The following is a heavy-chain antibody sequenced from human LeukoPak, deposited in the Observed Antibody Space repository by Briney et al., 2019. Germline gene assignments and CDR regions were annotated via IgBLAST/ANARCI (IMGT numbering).Heavy chain of an antibody. Sequence: GGSLRLSCAASGFAFTSYAMNWVRQAPGQGLEWMGWINTNTGNPTYAQGFTGRFVFSLDTSVSTAYLQISSLKAEDTAVYYCARGKSAFDIWGQGTMVTVSS. J-gene: IGHJ3*02. CDR2: INTNTGNP. V-gene: IGHV7-4-1*02. CDR1: GFAFTSYA. CDR3: ARGKSAFDI.